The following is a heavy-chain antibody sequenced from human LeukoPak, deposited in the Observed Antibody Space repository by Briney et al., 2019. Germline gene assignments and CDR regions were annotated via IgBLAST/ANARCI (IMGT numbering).Heavy chain of an antibody. Sequence: GESLKISCEGSGYNFSNCLIGWVRQMPGKGLEWMGIIYPGDSDTRYGPSFQGQVTISADKSISTAYLQWSSLKASDTAMYYCARHGGGGPVVDYWAQGTLLTVSS. CDR3: ARHGGGGPVVDY. J-gene: IGHJ4*02. CDR1: GYNFSNCL. D-gene: IGHD4-23*01. V-gene: IGHV5-51*01. CDR2: IYPGDSDT.